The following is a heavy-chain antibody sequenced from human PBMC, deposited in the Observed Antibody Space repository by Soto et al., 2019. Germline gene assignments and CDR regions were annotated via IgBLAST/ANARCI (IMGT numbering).Heavy chain of an antibody. Sequence: PSETLSLTCAVSGGSIRSNNWWSWVRQPPGKGLEWIGEIYHSGSTNYNPSLKSRVTISVDKSKNHFSLNLSSVTAADTAVYYCARGGGLVAFNWFDPWRQGTLVTVSS. CDR3: ARGGGLVAFNWFDP. V-gene: IGHV4-4*02. CDR2: IYHSGST. D-gene: IGHD2-21*01. CDR1: GGSIRSNNW. J-gene: IGHJ5*02.